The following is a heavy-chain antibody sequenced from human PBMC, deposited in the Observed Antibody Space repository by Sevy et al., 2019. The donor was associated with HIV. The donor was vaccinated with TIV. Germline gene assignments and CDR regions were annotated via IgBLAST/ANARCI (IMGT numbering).Heavy chain of an antibody. CDR1: GFTFSTHD. J-gene: IGHJ4*02. V-gene: IGHV3-30-3*01. CDR2: ISYDGNIE. CDR3: ARDLGYESTGYLPLFDN. Sequence: GGSLRLSCAASGFTFSTHDMHWVRQAPGKGLEWVAIISYDGNIEYYPDSVKGRFTISRDDSKNTLYLQMNSLRSEDTALYYCARDLGYESTGYLPLFDNWGQGTLVTVSS. D-gene: IGHD3-22*01.